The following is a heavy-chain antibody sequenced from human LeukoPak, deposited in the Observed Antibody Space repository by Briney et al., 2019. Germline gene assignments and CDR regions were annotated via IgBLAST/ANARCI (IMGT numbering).Heavy chain of an antibody. CDR2: IIPIFGTA. CDR3: ARRPLGGGNPWWYFDL. Sequence: ASVKVSCKASGGTFSSYAISWVRQAPGQGLEWMGRIIPIFGTANYAQRFQGRVTITTDESTSTAYMELSSLRSEDTAVYYCARRPLGGGNPWWYFDLWGRRTLVTVSS. CDR1: GGTFSSYA. D-gene: IGHD4-23*01. V-gene: IGHV1-69*05. J-gene: IGHJ2*01.